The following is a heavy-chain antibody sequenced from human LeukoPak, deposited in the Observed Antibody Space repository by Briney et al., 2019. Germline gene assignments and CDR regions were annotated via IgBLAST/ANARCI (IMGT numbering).Heavy chain of an antibody. J-gene: IGHJ4*02. Sequence: ASVKVSCKASGYTFTGYYMHWVRQAPGQGLEWMGWINPNSGGTNYAQKFQGRVTMTRDTSISTAYMELSRLRSDDTAVYYCASQHPLYCSSTSCQTPHDYWGQGTLVTVSS. V-gene: IGHV1-2*02. CDR3: ASQHPLYCSSTSCQTPHDY. CDR2: INPNSGGT. CDR1: GYTFTGYY. D-gene: IGHD2-2*01.